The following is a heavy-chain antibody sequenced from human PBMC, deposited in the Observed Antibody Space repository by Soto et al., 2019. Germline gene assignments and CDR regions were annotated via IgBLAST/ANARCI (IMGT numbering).Heavy chain of an antibody. CDR2: IYWDDDK. V-gene: IGHV2-5*02. CDR3: AHLVTADDSEYFEF. D-gene: IGHD3-3*01. J-gene: IGHJ4*02. CDR1: GFSLNTPGGG. Sequence: QITLRESGPTVVKPTQTLTLTCTFSGFSLNTPGGGVGWIRQPPGKALEWVALIYWDDDKRYNPSLKRRLVITKDSSKHQVVLTMTNVDPVDTATYYCAHLVTADDSEYFEFWGQGTLVPVSP.